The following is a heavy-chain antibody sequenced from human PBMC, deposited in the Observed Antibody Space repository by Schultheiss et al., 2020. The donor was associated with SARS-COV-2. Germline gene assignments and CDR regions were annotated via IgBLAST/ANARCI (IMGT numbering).Heavy chain of an antibody. J-gene: IGHJ3*02. CDR2: ISYDGSNK. Sequence: GGSLRLSCAASGFTFSSYSMNWVRQAPGKGLEWVAVISYDGSNKYYADSVKGRFTISRDNSKNTLYLQMNSLRAEDTAVYYCAKAYSSSWALKAFDIWGQGTMVTVSS. D-gene: IGHD6-13*01. CDR3: AKAYSSSWALKAFDI. V-gene: IGHV3-30*18. CDR1: GFTFSSYS.